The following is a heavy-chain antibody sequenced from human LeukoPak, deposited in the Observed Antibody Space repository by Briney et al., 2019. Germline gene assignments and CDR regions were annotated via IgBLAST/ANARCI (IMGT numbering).Heavy chain of an antibody. Sequence: PSETLSLTCTVSGGSISSSSYYWGWIRQPPGKGLEWIGSIYYSGSTYYNPSLKSRVTISVDTSKNQFSLKLSSVTAADTAVYYCARELWFGELLPDYWGQGTLVTVSS. CDR2: IYYSGST. J-gene: IGHJ4*02. CDR1: GGSISSSSYY. V-gene: IGHV4-39*07. CDR3: ARELWFGELLPDY. D-gene: IGHD3-10*01.